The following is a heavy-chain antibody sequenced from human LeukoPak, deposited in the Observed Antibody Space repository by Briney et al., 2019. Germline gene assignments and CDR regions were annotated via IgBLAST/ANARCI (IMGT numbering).Heavy chain of an antibody. J-gene: IGHJ5*02. CDR1: GYTFTSYY. D-gene: IGHD3-16*02. Sequence: GASVKVSCKASGYTFTSYYMHWVRQAPGQGFEWMGIINPSSGTTSYAQKFQGRVTMTRDTPTSTVYMELRSLRSEDTAVYYCARGLAEVGGVIQTGIGQTKGWFDPWGQGTLVTISP. V-gene: IGHV1-46*01. CDR3: ARGLAEVGGVIQTGIGQTKGWFDP. CDR2: INPSSGTT.